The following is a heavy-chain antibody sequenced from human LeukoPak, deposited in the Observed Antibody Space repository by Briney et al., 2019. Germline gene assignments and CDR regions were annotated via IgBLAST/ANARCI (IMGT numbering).Heavy chain of an antibody. Sequence: SETLSLTCTVSGYSISSGYYWGWIRQSPGKGLEWIGSIYHSGSTYYNPSLKSRVTISVDTSKNQFSLKLSSVTAADTAVYYCARHVRYYDSSGFAFDYWGQGTLVTVSS. V-gene: IGHV4-38-2*02. CDR2: IYHSGST. J-gene: IGHJ4*02. CDR1: GYSISSGYY. D-gene: IGHD3-22*01. CDR3: ARHVRYYDSSGFAFDY.